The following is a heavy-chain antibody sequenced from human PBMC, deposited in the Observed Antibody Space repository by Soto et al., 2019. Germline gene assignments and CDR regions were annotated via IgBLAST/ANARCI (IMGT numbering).Heavy chain of an antibody. CDR2: ISGSGGST. J-gene: IGHJ4*02. CDR3: AKDQGSSWYEIGY. CDR1: GFTFSNYA. Sequence: EVQLLESGGGLVQPGGSLRLSCAASGFTFSNYAVTWVRQAPGKGLEWVSTISGSGGSTYYADSVKGRFTISRDNSKNTLYPQMNSLRAEDTAVYYCAKDQGSSWYEIGYWGQGTLVTVSS. V-gene: IGHV3-23*01. D-gene: IGHD6-13*01.